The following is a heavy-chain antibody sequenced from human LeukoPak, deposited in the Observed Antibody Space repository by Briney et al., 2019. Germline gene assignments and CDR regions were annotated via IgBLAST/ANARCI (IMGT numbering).Heavy chain of an antibody. CDR2: IYYSGST. J-gene: IGHJ4*02. V-gene: IGHV4-39*07. CDR3: ARGAAAYYFDY. D-gene: IGHD6-13*01. CDR1: GDSISSSSYY. Sequence: SETLSLTCTVSGDSISSSSYYWGWIRQPPGKGLEWIGSIYYSGSTYYNPSLKSRVTISIDTSKNQFSLKLSSVTAADTAVYYCARGAAAYYFDYWGQGTLVTVSS.